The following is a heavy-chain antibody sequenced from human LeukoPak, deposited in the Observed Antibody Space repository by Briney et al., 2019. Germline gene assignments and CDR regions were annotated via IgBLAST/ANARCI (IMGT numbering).Heavy chain of an antibody. V-gene: IGHV1-18*01. CDR3: ARGGSGYSTNWFDP. D-gene: IGHD6-13*01. CDR2: ISPYNGNT. J-gene: IGHJ5*02. CDR1: GYTFSSYG. Sequence: ASVKVSCKASGYTFSSYGITWVRQAPGQGLEWMGWISPYNGNTNYAQKLQGRVTMTTDTSTSTAYMELRSLRSDDTAVYYCARGGSGYSTNWFDPWGQGTLVTVSS.